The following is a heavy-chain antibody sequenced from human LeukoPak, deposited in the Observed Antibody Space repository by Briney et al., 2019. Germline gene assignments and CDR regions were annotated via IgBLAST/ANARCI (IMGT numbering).Heavy chain of an antibody. D-gene: IGHD2-2*02. CDR2: IYSGGST. V-gene: IGHV3-53*01. CDR3: AREGYCSSTSCYTLGDAFDI. J-gene: IGHJ3*02. CDR1: GFPFRTHA. Sequence: GGSLRLSCAAYGFPFRTHAIHWVRQAPGKGLEWVSVIYSGGSTYYADSVKGRFTISRDNSKNTLYLQMNSLRAEDTAVYYCAREGYCSSTSCYTLGDAFDIWGQGTMVTVSS.